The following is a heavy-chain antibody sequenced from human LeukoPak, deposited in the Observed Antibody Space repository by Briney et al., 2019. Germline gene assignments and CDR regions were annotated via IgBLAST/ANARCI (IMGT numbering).Heavy chain of an antibody. J-gene: IGHJ4*02. CDR3: ASWIKSRYFDY. D-gene: IGHD2-2*03. V-gene: IGHV3-23*01. Sequence: GGSLRLSCTASGFTFGDYAMSWFRQAPGKGLEWVSAISGSGGSTYYADSVKGRFTISRDNAKNTLYLQMNSLRAEDTAVYYCASWIKSRYFDYWGQGTLVTVSS. CDR2: ISGSGGST. CDR1: GFTFGDYA.